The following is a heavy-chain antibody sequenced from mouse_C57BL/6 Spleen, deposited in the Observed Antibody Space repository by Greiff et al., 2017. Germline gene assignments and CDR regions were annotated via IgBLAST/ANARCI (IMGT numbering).Heavy chain of an antibody. V-gene: IGHV1-80*01. Sequence: QVQLKQSGAELVMPGASVKISCKASGYAFSSYWMNWVKQRPGKGLEWIGQIYPGDGDTNYNGKFKGKATLTADKSSSTAYMQLSSLTSEDSAVYFCARSHYYGNSYYAMDYWGQGTSVTVSS. CDR3: ARSHYYGNSYYAMDY. CDR2: IYPGDGDT. D-gene: IGHD1-1*01. J-gene: IGHJ4*01. CDR1: GYAFSSYW.